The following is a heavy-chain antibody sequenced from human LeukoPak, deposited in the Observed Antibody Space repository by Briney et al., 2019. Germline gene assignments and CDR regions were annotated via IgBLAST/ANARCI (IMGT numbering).Heavy chain of an antibody. CDR1: GFTFSSYG. V-gene: IGHV3-23*01. D-gene: IGHD6-19*01. CDR2: ISGSGGST. Sequence: GGSLRPSCAASGFTFSSYGMSWVRQAPGKGLEWVSAISGSGGSTYYADSVKGRFTISRDNSKNTLYLQMNSLRAEDTAVYYCAKSPSSGWYRGAPDYWGQGTLVTVSS. CDR3: AKSPSSGWYRGAPDY. J-gene: IGHJ4*02.